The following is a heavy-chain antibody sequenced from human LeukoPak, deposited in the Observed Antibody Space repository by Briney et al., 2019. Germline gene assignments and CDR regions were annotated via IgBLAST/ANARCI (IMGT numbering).Heavy chain of an antibody. J-gene: IGHJ4*02. D-gene: IGHD6-13*01. Sequence: PGGSLRLSCAASGFTFSSYWMSWVRQAPGQGLEWVSVIYSGGSTYYADSVKGRFTISRDNSKNTLYLQMNSLRAEDTAVYYCARRLGIAAAGHFDYWGQGTLVTVSS. V-gene: IGHV3-53*01. CDR2: IYSGGST. CDR1: GFTFSSYW. CDR3: ARRLGIAAAGHFDY.